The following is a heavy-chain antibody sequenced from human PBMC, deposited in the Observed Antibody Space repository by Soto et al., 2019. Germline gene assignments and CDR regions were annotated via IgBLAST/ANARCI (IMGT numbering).Heavy chain of an antibody. D-gene: IGHD6-13*01. J-gene: IGHJ4*02. CDR3: ARSSSSWSRGFDY. CDR1: GYTFTGYY. CDR2: INPNSGGT. Sequence: GASVKVSCKASGYTFTGYYMHWVRQAPGQGLEWMGWINPNSGGTNYAQKFQGRVTMTRDTSISTAYMELSRLRSDDTAVYYCARSSSSWSRGFDYWGQGTLVTVSS. V-gene: IGHV1-2*02.